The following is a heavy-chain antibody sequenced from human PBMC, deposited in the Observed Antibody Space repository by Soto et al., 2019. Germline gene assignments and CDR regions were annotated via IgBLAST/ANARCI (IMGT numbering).Heavy chain of an antibody. J-gene: IGHJ5*02. CDR1: GGSINNYY. CDR3: ARTTSSGNHDQ. V-gene: IGHV4-59*01. CDR2: VYYSGST. Sequence: HVQLQESGPGLVKPSETLSLACTVSGGSINNYYWSWFRQPPGKGLEWIGYVYYSGSTKYNPSLKSRVAISVDTSKNQFSLKVNSVTAADTAVYYCARTTSSGNHDQWGQGTLVTVSS. D-gene: IGHD4-4*01.